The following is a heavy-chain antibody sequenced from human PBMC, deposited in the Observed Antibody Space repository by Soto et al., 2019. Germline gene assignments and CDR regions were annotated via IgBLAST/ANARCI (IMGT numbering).Heavy chain of an antibody. CDR2: ISGSGDFT. J-gene: IGHJ6*02. D-gene: IGHD5-12*01. CDR3: ARADSGYAHGYYYYGMDG. Sequence: GGSLRLSCAASGFTFSNSAMSWVRQAPGKGLEWVSVISGSGDFTFYGDSVKGRFTISRDNSKNTLYLQMNSLRAEDTAVYYCARADSGYAHGYYYYGMDGWGQGTTVTVSS. V-gene: IGHV3-23*01. CDR1: GFTFSNSA.